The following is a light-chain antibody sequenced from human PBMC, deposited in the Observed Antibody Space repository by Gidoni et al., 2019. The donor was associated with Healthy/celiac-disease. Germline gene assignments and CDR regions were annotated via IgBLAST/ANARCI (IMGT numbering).Light chain of an antibody. Sequence: EIVMTQSPATLSVSPGERATLSCRASQSVSSNLAWYQQKPGQAPRLLIYGASTRATGIPARFSGSGSGTEFTLTISSLQSEDFAVYYCQQYNNWSSFXHXTKVDIK. CDR3: QQYNNWSS. CDR2: GAS. V-gene: IGKV3-15*01. J-gene: IGKJ3*01. CDR1: QSVSSN.